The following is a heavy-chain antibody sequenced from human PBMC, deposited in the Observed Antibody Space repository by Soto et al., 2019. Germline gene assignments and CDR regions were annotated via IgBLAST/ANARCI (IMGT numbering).Heavy chain of an antibody. CDR2: IRSKAYGGTT. Sequence: PGGSLRLSCTASGFTFGDYAMSWFRQAPGKGLEWVGFIRSKAYGGTTEYAASVKGRFTISRDDSKSIAYLQMNSLKTEDTAVYYCTREYYGSGSYPNYYYGMDVWGQGTTVTSP. D-gene: IGHD3-10*01. CDR1: GFTFGDYA. V-gene: IGHV3-49*03. J-gene: IGHJ6*02. CDR3: TREYYGSGSYPNYYYGMDV.